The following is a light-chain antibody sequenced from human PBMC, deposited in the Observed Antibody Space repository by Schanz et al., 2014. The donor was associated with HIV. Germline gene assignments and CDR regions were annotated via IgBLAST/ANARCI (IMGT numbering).Light chain of an antibody. J-gene: IGLJ2*01. CDR3: SSYATTKDLL. CDR2: EVS. Sequence: QFALTQPPSASGSPGQSVTISCTGTSSDVGGHNYVSWYQHHPGKAPKLIIFEVSERPSGVPDRFSGSKSGNTASLTVSGLQAEDEADYYCSSYATTKDLLFGGGTKLTVL. CDR1: SSDVGGHNY. V-gene: IGLV2-8*01.